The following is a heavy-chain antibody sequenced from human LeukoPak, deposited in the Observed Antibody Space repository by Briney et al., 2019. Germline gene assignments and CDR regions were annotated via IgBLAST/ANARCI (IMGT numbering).Heavy chain of an antibody. Sequence: GGSLRLSCAASGFTFSSYGMHWVRQAPGKGLEWVAVIWYDGSNKYYADSVKGRFTISRDNSKNTLYLQMSSLRVEDTAVYYCGKAEAGTYYFDYWGQGALVTVSS. CDR1: GFTFSSYG. D-gene: IGHD6-19*01. J-gene: IGHJ4*02. CDR3: GKAEAGTYYFDY. CDR2: IWYDGSNK. V-gene: IGHV3-33*06.